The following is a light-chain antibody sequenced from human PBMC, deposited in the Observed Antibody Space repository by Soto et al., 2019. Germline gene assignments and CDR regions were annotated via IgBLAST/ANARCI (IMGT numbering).Light chain of an antibody. Sequence: ELTQSPGTLSLSLGERATLYCRASQSVSSSYLAWYQQKPGQAPRLLIYGASSRATGIPDRFSGSGSGTEFTLTISSLQSEDFAVYYCQQYNNWPPTFGQGTKVDIK. CDR3: QQYNNWPPT. V-gene: IGKV3-20*01. J-gene: IGKJ1*01. CDR2: GAS. CDR1: QSVSSSY.